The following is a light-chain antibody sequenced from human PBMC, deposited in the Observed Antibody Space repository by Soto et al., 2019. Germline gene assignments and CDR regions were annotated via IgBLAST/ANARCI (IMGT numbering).Light chain of an antibody. CDR1: QTVRSDY. J-gene: IGKJ1*01. CDR2: EAS. CDR3: QQYGTSST. Sequence: EIVLTQSPATLSVSPGESASLSCRASQTVRSDYLAWYRQSPGQPPRLLLFEASSRAPGIPDGFSGSGSGTDFTLTIRRLEPEDFAVYYCQQYGTSSTSGQGTKVDIK. V-gene: IGKV3-20*01.